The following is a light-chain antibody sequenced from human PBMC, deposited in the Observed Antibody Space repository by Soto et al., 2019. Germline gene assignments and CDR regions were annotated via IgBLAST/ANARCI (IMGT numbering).Light chain of an antibody. CDR1: ESVSTY. Sequence: DIVLTQSPATLSLSPGERATLSCRASESVSTYLAWYQHKPGQAPRLLINHASNRATGIPDRFSGSGSGTDFTLIISSLVPEDFAVYYCKQRRYWPYLTFGGGTKVEIK. J-gene: IGKJ4*01. CDR2: HAS. V-gene: IGKV3-11*01. CDR3: KQRRYWPYLT.